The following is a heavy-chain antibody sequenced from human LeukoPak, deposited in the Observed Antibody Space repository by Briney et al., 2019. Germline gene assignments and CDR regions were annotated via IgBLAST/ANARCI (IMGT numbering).Heavy chain of an antibody. CDR3: ARDSFSSVWSPFDY. V-gene: IGHV3-74*01. D-gene: IGHD6-19*01. CDR1: GFTFSSYW. CDR2: INSDGSTT. J-gene: IGHJ4*02. Sequence: GGSLRLSCEASGFTFSSYWMHWGRQAPGKGLVWVSRINSDGSTTSYADSVKGRFTISRDNAKNTLYLQMNSLRAEDTAVYYCARDSFSSVWSPFDYWGQGTLVTVSS.